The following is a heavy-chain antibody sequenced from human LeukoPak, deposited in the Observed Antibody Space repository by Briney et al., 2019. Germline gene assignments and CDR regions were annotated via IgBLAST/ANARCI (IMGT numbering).Heavy chain of an antibody. V-gene: IGHV1-18*01. D-gene: IGHD4-23*01. J-gene: IGHJ4*02. CDR1: GYTFTSYG. Sequence: ASVKVSCKASGYTFTSYGISWVRQAPGQGLEWMGWISAYNGNTNYAQKLQGRVTMTTDTSTSTAYMELRSLRSDDTAVYYCARDSPTLDYGCNSGDYWGQGTLVTVSS. CDR2: ISAYNGNT. CDR3: ARDSPTLDYGCNSGDY.